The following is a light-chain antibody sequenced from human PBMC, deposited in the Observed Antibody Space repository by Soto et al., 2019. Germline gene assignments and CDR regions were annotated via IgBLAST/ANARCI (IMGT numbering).Light chain of an antibody. Sequence: DIVLTHTPLSSPVTLGQPASISCRSSQSLVYSDGNTYLSWLQQRPGQPPRLLIYQVSNRFSGVPDRFSGRGAGTDCTLKISRVEAEDVGFYYCVQFAHFPRTFGQGTKVELK. V-gene: IGKV2-24*01. J-gene: IGKJ1*01. CDR3: VQFAHFPRT. CDR2: QVS. CDR1: QSLVYSDGNTY.